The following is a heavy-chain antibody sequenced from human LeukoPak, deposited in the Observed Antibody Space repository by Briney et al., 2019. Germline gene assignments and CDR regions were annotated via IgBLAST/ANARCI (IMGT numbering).Heavy chain of an antibody. Sequence: GGSLRLSCAVSGFTFSSYGMSWVRQAPGKGLEWVSAISDSGSDTYYADSVKGRFTIFKDNSKNTLYLRMNSLRADDTAVYYCAKRVPYSSSSVYFDYWGQGTLVTVSS. D-gene: IGHD6-6*01. CDR1: GFTFSSYG. CDR2: ISDSGSDT. CDR3: AKRVPYSSSSVYFDY. V-gene: IGHV3-23*01. J-gene: IGHJ4*02.